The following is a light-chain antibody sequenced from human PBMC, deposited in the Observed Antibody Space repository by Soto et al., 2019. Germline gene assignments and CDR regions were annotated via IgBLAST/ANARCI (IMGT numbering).Light chain of an antibody. CDR1: QSISSY. V-gene: IGKV1-39*01. J-gene: IGKJ2*01. CDR3: QQSYSTPYT. CDR2: AAS. Sequence: DIQMTQSPSSLSASVWDRVTIACRASQSISSYLNWFQQKPGRAPKLLIYAASALRSGVPSRFSGSGSGTEFTLTISSLQPEDFATYYCQQSYSTPYTFGQGTKLDIK.